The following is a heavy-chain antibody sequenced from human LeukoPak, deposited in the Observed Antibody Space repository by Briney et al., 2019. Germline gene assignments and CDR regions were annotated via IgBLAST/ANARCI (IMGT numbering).Heavy chain of an antibody. CDR3: ARRAGAYSHPYDY. Sequence: PSETLSLTCAVYGGSFSGYYWSWIRQPPGKGLEWVSAISGSGASTYYADSVKGRFTISRDNSKNTLYLQMNSLRAEDTAVYYCARRAGAYSHPYDYWGQGTLVTVSS. D-gene: IGHD4/OR15-4a*01. CDR2: ISGSGAST. J-gene: IGHJ4*02. CDR1: GGSFSGYY. V-gene: IGHV3-23*01.